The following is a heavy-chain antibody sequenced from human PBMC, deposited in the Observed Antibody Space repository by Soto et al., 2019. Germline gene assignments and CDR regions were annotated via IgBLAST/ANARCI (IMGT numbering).Heavy chain of an antibody. J-gene: IGHJ6*02. Sequence: EVRLEASGGGLVQPGGSLRLSCAASGFTFSGYEMNWVRQVPGKGLQWVSYIGTSETIRYYADSVKGRFTISRDNAKNSLYLQMNSLRAEDTAIYYCARETLTLFGGVRDNVYYGMDVWGPGTTVTVSS. V-gene: IGHV3-48*03. D-gene: IGHD3-16*01. CDR1: GFTFSGYE. CDR3: ARETLTLFGGVRDNVYYGMDV. CDR2: IGTSETIR.